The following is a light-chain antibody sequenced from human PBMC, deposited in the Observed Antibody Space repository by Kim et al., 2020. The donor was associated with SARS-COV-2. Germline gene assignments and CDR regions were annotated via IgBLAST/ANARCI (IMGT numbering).Light chain of an antibody. CDR2: QHT. J-gene: IGLJ3*02. Sequence: SYELTQPPSASVSPGQTASITCSGSKLGDKYAYWYQKKPGQSTVLVIYQHTNRPSGISQRFSGSSSVNTATLTISRAQTMDEADYDCQAWDSSTAVFGGGTQLTVL. CDR1: KLGDKY. V-gene: IGLV3-1*01. CDR3: QAWDSSTAV.